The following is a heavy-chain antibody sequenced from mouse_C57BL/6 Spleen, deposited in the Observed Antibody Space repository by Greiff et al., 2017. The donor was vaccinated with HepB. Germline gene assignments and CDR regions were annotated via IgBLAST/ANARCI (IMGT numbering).Heavy chain of an antibody. CDR2: IWRGGST. V-gene: IGHV2-5*01. CDR1: GFSLTSYG. D-gene: IGHD3-3*01. Sequence: QVQLKESGPGLVQPSQSLSITCTASGFSLTSYGVHWVRQSPGKGLEWLGVIWRGGSTDYNAAFMSRLSIPKDNSKSQVFFKMTSLRADDTAIYDCAKKLAGTYAMDYWGQGTSVTVAS. CDR3: AKKLAGTYAMDY. J-gene: IGHJ4*01.